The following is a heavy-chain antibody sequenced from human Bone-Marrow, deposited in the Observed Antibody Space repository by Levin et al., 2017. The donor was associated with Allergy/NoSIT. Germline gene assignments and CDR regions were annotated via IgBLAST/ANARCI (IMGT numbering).Heavy chain of an antibody. CDR1: GFTFSNYA. CDR2: ITNSGRT. Sequence: GGSLRLSCTASGFTFSNYAMSWVRQAPGKGLEWVSAITNSGRTYYADSVKGRFTVSRDNSKNMLYLQMNSLRADDTAVYYCVKEMTTVIPVFDYWGQGTLVTVSS. V-gene: IGHV3-23*01. CDR3: VKEMTTVIPVFDY. D-gene: IGHD4-17*01. J-gene: IGHJ4*02.